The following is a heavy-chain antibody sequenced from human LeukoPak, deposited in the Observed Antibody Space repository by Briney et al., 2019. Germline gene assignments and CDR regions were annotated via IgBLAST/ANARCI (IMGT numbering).Heavy chain of an antibody. J-gene: IGHJ6*02. CDR3: ALARSEYHYGMDV. V-gene: IGHV6-1*01. CDR1: GDSVSSISVA. CDR2: TYYRSKWYY. Sequence: SQSLSLTCAISGDSVSSISVAWNWIRQSPSRGLEWLGRTYYRSKWYYEYAVSVKGRININPDPSKNQFSLQLNSVTPEDTAVYYCALARSEYHYGMDVWGQGTTVTVSS.